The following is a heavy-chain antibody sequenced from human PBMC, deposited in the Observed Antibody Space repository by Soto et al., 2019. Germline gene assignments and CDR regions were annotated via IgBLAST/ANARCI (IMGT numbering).Heavy chain of an antibody. D-gene: IGHD2-2*01. V-gene: IGHV1-18*01. CDR1: GYTFTNYG. Sequence: QVQLVQSGAEVKKPGASVKVSCKASGYTFTNYGITWVRQAPGQGLEWMGWISAYNGNTNYAQKLQGRVTMTTDTSTSTAYMELRSLRSDDTAMYYCARDQDSIQYAGIDYWGQGTLVTVSS. CDR2: ISAYNGNT. J-gene: IGHJ4*02. CDR3: ARDQDSIQYAGIDY.